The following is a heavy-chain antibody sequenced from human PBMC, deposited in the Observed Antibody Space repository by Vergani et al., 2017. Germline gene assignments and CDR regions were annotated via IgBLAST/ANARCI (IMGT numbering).Heavy chain of an antibody. CDR2: ISSSSSYI. D-gene: IGHD3-9*01. CDR1: GFTFSSYS. V-gene: IGHV3-21*01. Sequence: EVQLVESGGGLVKPGGSLRLSCAASGFTFSSYSMNWVRQAPGKGLEWVSSISSSSSYIYYADSVKGRFTISRDNAKNSLYLQMNSLRAEDTVVYYCARGGLTGYYNGAYYWGQGTLVTVSS. J-gene: IGHJ4*02. CDR3: ARGGLTGYYNGAYY.